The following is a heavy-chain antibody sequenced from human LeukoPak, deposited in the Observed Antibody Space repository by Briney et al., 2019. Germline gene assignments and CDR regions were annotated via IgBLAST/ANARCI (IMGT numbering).Heavy chain of an antibody. CDR2: INAGNGNT. V-gene: IGHV1-3*01. D-gene: IGHD6-13*01. CDR1: GYTFTSYA. CDR3: ARDWGSEQQLSY. J-gene: IGHJ4*02. Sequence: VASVKVSCKASGYTFTSYAMHWVRQAPGQRLEWMGWINAGNGNTKYSQKFQGRVTITRDTSASTAYMELSSLRFEDTAVYYCARDWGSEQQLSYWGQGTLVTVSS.